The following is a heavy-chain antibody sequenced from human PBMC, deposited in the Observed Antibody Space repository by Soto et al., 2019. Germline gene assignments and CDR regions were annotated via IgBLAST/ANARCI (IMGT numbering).Heavy chain of an antibody. Sequence: KPGGSLRLSCAASGFTFSDYYMSWIRQAPGKGLEWVSYISSSSSYTNYADSVKGRFTISRDNAKNSLYLQMNSLRAEDTAVYYCARWYSGSYLLVLDAFDIWGQGTMVTVSS. V-gene: IGHV3-11*06. CDR2: ISSSSSYT. CDR1: GFTFSDYY. D-gene: IGHD1-26*01. J-gene: IGHJ3*02. CDR3: ARWYSGSYLLVLDAFDI.